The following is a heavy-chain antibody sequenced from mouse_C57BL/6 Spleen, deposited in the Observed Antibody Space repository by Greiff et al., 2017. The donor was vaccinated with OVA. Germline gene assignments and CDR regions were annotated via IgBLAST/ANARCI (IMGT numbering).Heavy chain of an antibody. CDR1: GFTFSSYA. D-gene: IGHD2-4*01. J-gene: IGHJ4*01. Sequence: EVILVESGGGLVKPGGSLKLSCAASGFTFSSYAMSWVRQTPEKRLEWVATISDGGSYTYYPDNVKGRFTISRDNAKNNLYLQMSHLKSEDTAMYYCARDEDYDGGGAMDYWGQGTSVTVSS. CDR2: ISDGGSYT. V-gene: IGHV5-4*01. CDR3: ARDEDYDGGGAMDY.